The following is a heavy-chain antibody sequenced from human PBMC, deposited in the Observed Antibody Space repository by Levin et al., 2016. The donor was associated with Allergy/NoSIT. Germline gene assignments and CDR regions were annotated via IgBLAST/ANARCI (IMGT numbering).Heavy chain of an antibody. Sequence: GESLKISCAASGFTFSSYSMNWVRQAPGKGLEWVSSISSSSSYIYYADSVKGRFTISRDNAKNSLYLQMNSLRAEDTAVYYCARDKRVRPNYYFDYWGQGTLVTVSS. CDR1: GFTFSSYS. CDR3: ARDKRVRPNYYFDY. V-gene: IGHV3-21*01. J-gene: IGHJ4*02. CDR2: ISSSSSYI. D-gene: IGHD4/OR15-4a*01.